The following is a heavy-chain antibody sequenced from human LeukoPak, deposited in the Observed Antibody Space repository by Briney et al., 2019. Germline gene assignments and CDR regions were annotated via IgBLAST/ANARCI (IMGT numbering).Heavy chain of an antibody. V-gene: IGHV3-21*01. CDR1: GFTFSSYS. CDR3: ARCGEVITFGGVIVPHYYMDV. Sequence: GGSLRLSCAASGFTFSSYSMNWVRQAPGKGLEWDSSISSSSSYIYYADSVKGRFTISRDNAKNSLYLQMNSLRAEDTAVYYCARCGEVITFGGVIVPHYYMDVWGKGTTVTVSS. J-gene: IGHJ6*03. D-gene: IGHD3-16*02. CDR2: ISSSSSYI.